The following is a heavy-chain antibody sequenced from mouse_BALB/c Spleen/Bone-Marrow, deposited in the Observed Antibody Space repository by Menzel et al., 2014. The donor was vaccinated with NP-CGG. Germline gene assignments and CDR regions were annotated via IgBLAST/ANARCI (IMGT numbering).Heavy chain of an antibody. Sequence: EVQRVESGAELVKPGASVKLSCTASGFNIKDTYMHWVEQRPEQGLEWIGRIDPANGNTKYDPKFQGKATITADTSSNTAYLQLSSLTSEDTAVYYCAGYDYYQAWFAYWGQGTLVTVSA. CDR3: AGYDYYQAWFAY. J-gene: IGHJ3*01. D-gene: IGHD2-4*01. CDR1: GFNIKDTY. CDR2: IDPANGNT. V-gene: IGHV14-3*02.